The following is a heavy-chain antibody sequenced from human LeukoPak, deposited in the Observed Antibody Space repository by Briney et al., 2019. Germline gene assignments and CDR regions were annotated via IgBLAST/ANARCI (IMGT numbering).Heavy chain of an antibody. J-gene: IGHJ3*02. CDR2: FDPEDGET. CDR3: ATGLLDFTDAFDI. D-gene: IGHD2-15*01. Sequence: ASVKVSCKVSGYTLTELSMHWVRQAPGKGLEWMGGFDPEDGETIYAQKLQGRVTMTTDTSTSTAYMELRSLRSDDTAVYYCATGLLDFTDAFDIWGQGTMVTVSS. V-gene: IGHV1-24*01. CDR1: GYTLTELS.